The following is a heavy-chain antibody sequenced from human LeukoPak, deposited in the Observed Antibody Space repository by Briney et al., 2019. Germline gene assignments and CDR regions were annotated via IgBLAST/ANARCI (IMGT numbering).Heavy chain of an antibody. CDR2: IYYSGST. CDR1: GGSISSYY. CDR3: ARNSRAAAGYYFDY. J-gene: IGHJ4*02. D-gene: IGHD6-13*01. Sequence: SETLSLTCTVSGGSISSYYWSWIRQPPGKGLEWIGYIYYSGSTNYNPSLKSRVTISVDTSKNQFSLKLSSVTAADTAVYYCARNSRAAAGYYFDYWGQGTLVTVSS. V-gene: IGHV4-59*01.